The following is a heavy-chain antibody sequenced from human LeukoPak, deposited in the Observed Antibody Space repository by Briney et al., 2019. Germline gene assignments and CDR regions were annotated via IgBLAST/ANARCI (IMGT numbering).Heavy chain of an antibody. Sequence: PSETLSLTCTVSGGSISSYYWSWIRQPPGKGLEWIGEINHSGSTNYNPSLKSRVTISVDTSKNQFSLKLSSVTAADTAVYYCARRLGMATIILPAPSNYFDYWGQGTLVTVSS. D-gene: IGHD5-24*01. V-gene: IGHV4-34*01. CDR2: INHSGST. CDR3: ARRLGMATIILPAPSNYFDY. J-gene: IGHJ4*02. CDR1: GGSISSYY.